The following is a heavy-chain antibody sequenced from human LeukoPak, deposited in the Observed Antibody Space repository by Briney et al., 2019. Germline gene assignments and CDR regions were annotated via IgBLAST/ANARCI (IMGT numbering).Heavy chain of an antibody. V-gene: IGHV3-66*01. CDR2: IYSGGYT. CDR1: GFTVSSNY. CDR3: AFSRMYNWNDRFDY. Sequence: GGSLRLSCAASGFTVSSNYMSWVRQAPGKGLEWVSLIYSGGYTYYADSVKGRFTISRDNSKNTLYLQMNSLRAEDTAVYYCAFSRMYNWNDRFDYWGQGSLVTVSS. J-gene: IGHJ4*02. D-gene: IGHD1-20*01.